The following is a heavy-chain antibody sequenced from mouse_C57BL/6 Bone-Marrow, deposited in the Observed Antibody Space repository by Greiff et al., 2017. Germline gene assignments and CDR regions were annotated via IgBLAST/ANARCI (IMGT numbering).Heavy chain of an antibody. Sequence: VQLQQSGAELVRPGASVKLSCTASGFNIKDDYMHWVKQRPEQGLEWIGRINPENGDTEYASKFQGKATITADTSSNTAYLQLSSLTAEDSAVYYCTTGGLRPLDMDVWGTGTTVTVSS. D-gene: IGHD2-2*01. V-gene: IGHV14-4*01. CDR1: GFNIKDDY. CDR3: TTGGLRPLDMDV. CDR2: INPENGDT. J-gene: IGHJ1*03.